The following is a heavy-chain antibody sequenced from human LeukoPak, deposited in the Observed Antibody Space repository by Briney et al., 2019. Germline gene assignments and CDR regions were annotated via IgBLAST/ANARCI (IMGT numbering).Heavy chain of an antibody. J-gene: IGHJ4*02. Sequence: PGRSLRLSCAVSGFTFSSYGMHWVRQAPGKGLEWVAVISYDGSNKYYADSVKGRFTISRDNSKNTLYLQMNSLRDEDTAVYYCAKARTSNQLLCREFDYWGQGTLVTVSS. CDR3: AKARTSNQLLCREFDY. V-gene: IGHV3-33*05. D-gene: IGHD2-2*01. CDR1: GFTFSSYG. CDR2: ISYDGSNK.